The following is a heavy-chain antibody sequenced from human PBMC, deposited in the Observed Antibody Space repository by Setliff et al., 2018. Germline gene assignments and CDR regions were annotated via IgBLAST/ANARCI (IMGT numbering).Heavy chain of an antibody. J-gene: IGHJ4*02. D-gene: IGHD6-13*01. Sequence: SQTLSLTCAISGDSVSSNSAAWNWIRQSPSRGLEWLGRTYYRSKWYDDYAVSVKSRITINPDTSKNQFSLQLNSVTPEDTAVYYCVRGRKAWHSSSRSTFDYWGQGTLVTVSS. CDR2: TYYRSKWYD. CDR1: GDSVSSNSAA. CDR3: VRGRKAWHSSSRSTFDY. V-gene: IGHV6-1*01.